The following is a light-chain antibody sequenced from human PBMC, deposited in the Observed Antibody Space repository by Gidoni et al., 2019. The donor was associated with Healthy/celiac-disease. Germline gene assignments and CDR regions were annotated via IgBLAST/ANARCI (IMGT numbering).Light chain of an antibody. Sequence: SYELPQPPPGTVSPGQPASITCSGDKLGDKYSCWYQQKPGQSPVLVIYQDSKRPSGIPERFSGSNSGNTATLTISGTQAMDEADYYCQAWDSSTVVFGGGTKLTVL. CDR3: QAWDSSTVV. J-gene: IGLJ2*01. CDR2: QDS. V-gene: IGLV3-1*01. CDR1: KLGDKY.